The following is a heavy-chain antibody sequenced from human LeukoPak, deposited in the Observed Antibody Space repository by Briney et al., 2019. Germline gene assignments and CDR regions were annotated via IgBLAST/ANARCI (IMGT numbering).Heavy chain of an antibody. J-gene: IGHJ6*02. D-gene: IGHD3/OR15-3a*01. V-gene: IGHV3-30*03. Sequence: QPGGSLRLSCAASGFSFSSYGMHWVRQAPGKGLEWMAVISYDGSNIYYAASVKSRFTISRDNSKNTLYLQMNSLRAEDTAVYYCARSRIEWTGTIGLDVWGQGTTVIVSS. CDR1: GFSFSSYG. CDR2: ISYDGSNI. CDR3: ARSRIEWTGTIGLDV.